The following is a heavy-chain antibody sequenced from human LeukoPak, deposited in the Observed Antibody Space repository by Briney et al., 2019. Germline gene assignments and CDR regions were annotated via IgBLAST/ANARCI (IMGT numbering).Heavy chain of an antibody. D-gene: IGHD2-2*01. CDR2: IYYSGST. CDR1: GGSISSSSYY. CDR3: ARLVCLSTSCWGLLRSGYFDY. V-gene: IGHV4-39*01. J-gene: IGHJ4*02. Sequence: PSETLSLTCTVSGGSISSSSYYRGWIRQPPGKGLEWIGSIYYSGSTYYNPSLKSRVTISVDTSKNQFSLKLSSVTAADTAVYYCARLVCLSTSCWGLLRSGYFDYWGQGTLVTVSS.